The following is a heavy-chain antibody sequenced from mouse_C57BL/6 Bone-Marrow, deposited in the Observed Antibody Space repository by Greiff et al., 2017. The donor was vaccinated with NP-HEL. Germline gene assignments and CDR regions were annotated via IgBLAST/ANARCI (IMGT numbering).Heavy chain of an antibody. D-gene: IGHD1-1*02. J-gene: IGHJ2*01. CDR3: ARREGYGLDY. V-gene: IGHV1-52*01. CDR1: GYTFTSYW. CDR2: IDPSDSET. Sequence: QVQLQQPGAELVRPGSSVKLSCKASGYTFTSYWMHWVKQRPIQGLEWIGNIDPSDSETHYNQKFKDKATLTVDKSSSTAYMQLSSLTSEDSAVYYCARREGYGLDYWGQGTTLTVSS.